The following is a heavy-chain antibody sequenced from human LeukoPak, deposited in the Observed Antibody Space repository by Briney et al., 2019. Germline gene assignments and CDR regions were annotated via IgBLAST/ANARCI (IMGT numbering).Heavy chain of an antibody. J-gene: IGHJ4*02. Sequence: GGSLRLSCAASGFTFSSYGMHWVRQAPGKGLEWVAVIWYDGSNKYYADSVKGRFTISRDNAENSLYLQMNSLRDEDTAVYYCARAMRSGYDYWGQGTLVTVSS. V-gene: IGHV3-33*01. CDR1: GFTFSSYG. CDR2: IWYDGSNK. D-gene: IGHD5-12*01. CDR3: ARAMRSGYDY.